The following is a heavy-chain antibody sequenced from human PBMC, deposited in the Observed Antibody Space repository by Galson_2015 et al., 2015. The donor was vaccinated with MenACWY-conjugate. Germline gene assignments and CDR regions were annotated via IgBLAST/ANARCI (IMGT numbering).Heavy chain of an antibody. V-gene: IGHV1-58*02. Sequence: SVKVSCKASGFTFSTSIMLWVRQARGQRLEWIGWIVVGSGNTNYAQKFQERVTITRDKSTSTAYMELSSLRSEDTAVYYCATLGPGEGVIIDYWGQGTLVTVSS. J-gene: IGHJ4*02. CDR3: ATLGPGEGVIIDY. CDR2: IVVGSGNT. D-gene: IGHD3-10*01. CDR1: GFTFSTSI.